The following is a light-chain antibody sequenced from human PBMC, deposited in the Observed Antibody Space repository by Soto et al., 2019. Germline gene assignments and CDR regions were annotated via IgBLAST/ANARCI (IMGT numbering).Light chain of an antibody. Sequence: ETVLTQSPVTLSLSPGERATLSCRARQSINSVLAWYQQRPGQSPRLLIFDASYRPIGIPARFSGSGSGTDFTLTISNLEPDDAGIYYCQQRGNWPLTFGQGTRLEIK. J-gene: IGKJ5*01. CDR1: QSINSV. CDR3: QQRGNWPLT. CDR2: DAS. V-gene: IGKV3-11*01.